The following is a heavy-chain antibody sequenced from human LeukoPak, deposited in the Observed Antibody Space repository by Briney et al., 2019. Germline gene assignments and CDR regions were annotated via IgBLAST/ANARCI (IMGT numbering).Heavy chain of an antibody. J-gene: IGHJ4*02. Sequence: SETLSLTCTVSGGSISSGSYYWSWIRQPAGKGLEWIGRIYTSGSTNYNPSLKSRVTISVDTSKNQFSLKLSSVTAADTAVYYCASPGEGLRLPLDYWGQGTLVTVSS. CDR1: GGSISSGSYY. CDR2: IYTSGST. V-gene: IGHV4-61*02. D-gene: IGHD5-12*01. CDR3: ASPGEGLRLPLDY.